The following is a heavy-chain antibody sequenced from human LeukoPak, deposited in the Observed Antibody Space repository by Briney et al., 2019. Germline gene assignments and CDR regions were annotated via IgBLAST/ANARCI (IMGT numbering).Heavy chain of an antibody. Sequence: GGSLRLSCAASGFTVSSNYMSWVRQAPGKGLEWVSVIYSGGSTYYADSVKGRFTISRDNSKNTLYLQMNSLRAEDTAVYYCARDLRVVGATRGYYYYGMDVWGQGTTVTVPS. CDR1: GFTVSSNY. J-gene: IGHJ6*02. CDR2: IYSGGST. D-gene: IGHD1-26*01. CDR3: ARDLRVVGATRGYYYYGMDV. V-gene: IGHV3-66*01.